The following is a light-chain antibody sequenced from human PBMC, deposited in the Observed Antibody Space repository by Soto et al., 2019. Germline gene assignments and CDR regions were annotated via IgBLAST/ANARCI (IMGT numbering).Light chain of an antibody. Sequence: QSALTQPPSVSGSPGQSVAVSCTGTSSDVGSYDRVSWYQQPPGTAPKLIIYEVNNRPSGVPDRFSGSKSGNTASLTISGLQAEDEADYHCSSFTTSTTYVFATGTKLTVL. V-gene: IGLV2-18*02. CDR2: EVN. CDR1: SSDVGSYDR. J-gene: IGLJ1*01. CDR3: SSFTTSTTYV.